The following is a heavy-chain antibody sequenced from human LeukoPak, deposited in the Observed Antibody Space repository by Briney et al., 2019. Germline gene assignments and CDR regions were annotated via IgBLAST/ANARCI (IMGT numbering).Heavy chain of an antibody. CDR1: GGSISSGGYY. CDR3: AKVQRGYNYGSGRFDP. Sequence: SQTLSLTCTVSGGSISSGGYYWSWIRQHPGKGLEWIGYIYYSGSTYYNPSPKSRVTISVDTSKNQFSLKLSSVTAADTAVYYCAKVQRGYNYGSGRFDPWGQGTLVTVSS. CDR2: IYYSGST. V-gene: IGHV4-31*03. D-gene: IGHD5-18*01. J-gene: IGHJ5*02.